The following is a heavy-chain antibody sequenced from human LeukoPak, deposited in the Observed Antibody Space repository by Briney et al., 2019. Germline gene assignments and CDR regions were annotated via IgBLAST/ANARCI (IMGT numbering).Heavy chain of an antibody. V-gene: IGHV3-53*01. CDR2: IYSGGST. D-gene: IGHD3-10*01. Sequence: GGSLRLSCAASGFTFSSYWMSWVRQAPGKGLEWVSVIYSGGSTYYADSVKGRFTISRDNSKNTLYLQMNSLRAEDTAVYYCARDRVLWFGELLNYGMDVWGQGTTVTVSS. J-gene: IGHJ6*02. CDR1: GFTFSSYW. CDR3: ARDRVLWFGELLNYGMDV.